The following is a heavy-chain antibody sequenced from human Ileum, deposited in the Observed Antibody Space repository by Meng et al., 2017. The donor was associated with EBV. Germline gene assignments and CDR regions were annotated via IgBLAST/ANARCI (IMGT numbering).Heavy chain of an antibody. CDR1: GFTFSSYW. Sequence: EVPLVESGGALVQPGVSLRLSCAASGFTFSSYWMHWVRQAPGQGLVWVSRTNEDGRITNYADSVKGRFTISRDNTKNTLYLQMNSLRAEDTAVYFCSRDLAGSDDDWGQGTLVTVSS. D-gene: IGHD6-25*01. V-gene: IGHV3-74*01. J-gene: IGHJ4*02. CDR2: TNEDGRIT. CDR3: SRDLAGSDDD.